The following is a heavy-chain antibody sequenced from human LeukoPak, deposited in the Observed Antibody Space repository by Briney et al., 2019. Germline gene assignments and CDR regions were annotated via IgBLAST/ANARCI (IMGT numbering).Heavy chain of an antibody. CDR2: IYYSGST. CDR1: GGSISSYY. J-gene: IGHJ4*02. CDR3: ARAVVDSNDAAYYFDY. Sequence: SETLSLTCTVSGGSISSYYWSWIRQPPGKGLEWIGYIYYSGSTNYNPSLKSRVTISVDTSKNQFSLKLSSVTAADTAVYYCARAVVDSNDAAYYFDYWGQGTLVTVSS. D-gene: IGHD1-1*01. V-gene: IGHV4-59*01.